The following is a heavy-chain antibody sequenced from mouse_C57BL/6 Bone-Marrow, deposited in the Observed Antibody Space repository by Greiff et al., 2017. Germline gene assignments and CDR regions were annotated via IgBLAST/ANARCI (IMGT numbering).Heavy chain of an antibody. CDR1: GYTFTSYD. V-gene: IGHV1-85*01. CDR2: IYPRDGST. J-gene: IGHJ1*03. CDR3: ARIEFDGSSGDWYFDV. D-gene: IGHD1-1*01. Sequence: VQLQQSGPELVKPGASVKLSCKASGYTFTSYDINWVKQRPGQGLEWIGWIYPRDGSTKYNEKFTGTATLTVDTSSSTAYMKLHSLTSEDSAVYFCARIEFDGSSGDWYFDVWGTGTTVTVSS.